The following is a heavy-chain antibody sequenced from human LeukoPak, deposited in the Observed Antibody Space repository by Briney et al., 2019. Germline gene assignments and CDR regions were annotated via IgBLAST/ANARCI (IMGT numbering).Heavy chain of an antibody. J-gene: IGHJ4*02. CDR2: IYHSGST. D-gene: IGHD6-13*01. V-gene: IGHV4-4*02. CDR3: ARIAAAGITVIDY. Sequence: PSGTLSLTCAVSGGSISSSNWWSWVRQPPGKGLEWIGEIYHSGSTNYNPSLKSRVTISVDTSKNQFSLKLSSVTAADTAVYYCARIAAAGITVIDYWGQGTLVTVSS. CDR1: GGSISSSNW.